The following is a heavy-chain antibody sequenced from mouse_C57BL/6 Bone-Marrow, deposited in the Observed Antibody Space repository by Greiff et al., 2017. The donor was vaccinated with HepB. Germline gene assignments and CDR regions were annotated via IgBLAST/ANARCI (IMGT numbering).Heavy chain of an antibody. CDR3: ERGRYYGSFFAY. V-gene: IGHV1-82*01. J-gene: IGHJ3*01. CDR2: IYPGDGDT. Sequence: VQLQQSGPELVKPGASVKISCKASGYAFSSSWMNWVKQRPGKGLEWIGRIYPGDGDTNYNGKFKGKATLTADKSSSTAYMQLSSLTSEDSAVYFCERGRYYGSFFAYWGQGTLVTVSA. CDR1: GYAFSSSW. D-gene: IGHD1-1*01.